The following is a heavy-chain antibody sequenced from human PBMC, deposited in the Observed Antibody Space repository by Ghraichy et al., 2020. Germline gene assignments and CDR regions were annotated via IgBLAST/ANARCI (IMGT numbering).Heavy chain of an antibody. J-gene: IGHJ6*02. Sequence: GESLNISCAASGFTFNTYAMKWVRQAPGKGLEWVSAISASGGAAYYADSVRGRFTVSRDNSKNTLYLQMNSLRAEDTAVYYCARRCPGDGVYYGMDVWGQGTTVTVSS. CDR3: ARRCPGDGVYYGMDV. CDR2: ISASGGAA. V-gene: IGHV3-23*01. CDR1: GFTFNTYA. D-gene: IGHD7-27*01.